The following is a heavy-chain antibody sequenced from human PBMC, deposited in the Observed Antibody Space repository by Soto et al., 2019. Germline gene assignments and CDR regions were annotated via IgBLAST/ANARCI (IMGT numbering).Heavy chain of an antibody. CDR2: FDPEDGET. D-gene: IGHD2-2*01. Sequence: SVKVSCKVSGSTLTELSMHWVRQAPGKGLEWMGGFDPEDGETIYAQKFQGRVTMTEDTSTDTAYMELSSLRSEDTAVYYCATLRTDRDIVVVPAANGGFDPWGQGTLVTVSS. J-gene: IGHJ5*02. V-gene: IGHV1-24*01. CDR1: GSTLTELS. CDR3: ATLRTDRDIVVVPAANGGFDP.